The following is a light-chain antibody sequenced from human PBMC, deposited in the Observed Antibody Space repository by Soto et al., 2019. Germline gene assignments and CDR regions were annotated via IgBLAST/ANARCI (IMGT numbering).Light chain of an antibody. CDR1: SSNIGAGYD. Sequence: QLVLTQPPSVSGAPGQRVTISCTGSSSNIGAGYDVHWYQQLPGTAPKLLIYDNFNRPSGVPDRFSGSKSGTSASLAITGLQAEDEADYYCQSYDSSLSGYVFGTGTKVTVL. J-gene: IGLJ1*01. CDR3: QSYDSSLSGYV. CDR2: DNF. V-gene: IGLV1-40*01.